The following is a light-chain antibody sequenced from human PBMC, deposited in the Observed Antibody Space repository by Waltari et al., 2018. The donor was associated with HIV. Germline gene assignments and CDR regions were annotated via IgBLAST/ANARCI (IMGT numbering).Light chain of an antibody. CDR3: CSHAGTLCFVI. CDR2: DVT. J-gene: IGLJ2*01. Sequence: QSALTQPRSVSGSPGQSVTISCTGTSSDAGDYKYVSWYQNHPGKAPKLIIYDVTERPSGVPDRFSGSKSGITASRTIAGLQVEDEADYFCCSHAGTLCFVIFGGGTKLTVL. CDR1: SSDAGDYKY. V-gene: IGLV2-11*01.